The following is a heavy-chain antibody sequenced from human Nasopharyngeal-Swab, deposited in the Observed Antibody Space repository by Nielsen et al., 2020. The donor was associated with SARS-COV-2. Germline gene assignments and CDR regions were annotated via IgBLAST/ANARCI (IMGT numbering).Heavy chain of an antibody. CDR1: GFTFSSYG. CDR2: IRYDGSNK. V-gene: IGHV3-33*01. CDR3: ARSMVRGVKGPFDP. Sequence: GGSLRLSCAASGFTFSSYGMHWVRQAPGKGLEWVAVIRYDGSNKYYADSVKGRFTISRDNSKNTLYLQMNSLRAEDTAVYYCARSMVRGVKGPFDPWGQGTLVTVSS. J-gene: IGHJ5*02. D-gene: IGHD3-10*01.